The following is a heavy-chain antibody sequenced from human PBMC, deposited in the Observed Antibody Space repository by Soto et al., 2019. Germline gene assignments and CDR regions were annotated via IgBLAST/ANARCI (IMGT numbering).Heavy chain of an antibody. V-gene: IGHV3-30*18. CDR1: GFTFSRYG. J-gene: IGHJ4*02. D-gene: IGHD1-20*01. CDR2: ISYDGSNK. CDR3: ANSPRYNWNYVDY. Sequence: QVQLVESGGGVVQPGRSLRLSCAASGFTFSRYGMHWVRQAPGKGLEWVAVISYDGSNKYYADSVKGRFTISRDNSKNTLYLQMNSLRAEDTAVYYCANSPRYNWNYVDYWGQGTLVTVSS.